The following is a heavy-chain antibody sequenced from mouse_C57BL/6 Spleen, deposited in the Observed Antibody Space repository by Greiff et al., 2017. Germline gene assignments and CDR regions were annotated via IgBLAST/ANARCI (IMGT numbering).Heavy chain of an antibody. V-gene: IGHV5-4*03. J-gene: IGHJ4*01. CDR3: ARAHSNYVNYYAMDY. CDR2: ISDGGSYT. D-gene: IGHD2-5*01. Sequence: EVKLVESGGGLVKPGGSLKLSCAASGFTFSSYAMSWVRQTPEKRLEWVATISDGGSYTYYPDNVKGRFTISRDNAKNNLYLQMSHLKSEDTAMYYCARAHSNYVNYYAMDYWGQGTSVTVSS. CDR1: GFTFSSYA.